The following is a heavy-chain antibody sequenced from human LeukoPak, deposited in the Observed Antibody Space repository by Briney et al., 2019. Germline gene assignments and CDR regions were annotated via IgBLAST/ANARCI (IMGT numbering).Heavy chain of an antibody. CDR2: ISRSSETI. CDR3: ASLPTPSGYYDYYYSYGMDV. Sequence: GGSLRLSCAASGFTFSSYSMNWVRQAPGKGLEWLSYISRSSETILYANSVQGRVTISRDDAKNSLYLQMNSLRAEDTAVYYCASLPTPSGYYDYYYSYGMDVWGQGTTVTVSS. D-gene: IGHD3-3*01. J-gene: IGHJ6*02. CDR1: GFTFSSYS. V-gene: IGHV3-48*01.